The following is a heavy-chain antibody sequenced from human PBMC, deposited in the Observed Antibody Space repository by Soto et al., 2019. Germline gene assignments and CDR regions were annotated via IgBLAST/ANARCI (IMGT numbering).Heavy chain of an antibody. V-gene: IGHV3-23*01. J-gene: IGHJ6*02. CDR2: ISGSGGST. CDR1: GFTFSSYA. Sequence: EVQLLESGGGLVQPGGSLRLSCAASGFTFSSYAMNWVRQAPGKGQEWVSAISGSGGSTYYADSVKGRFTISRDNSKNTLYLQMNSLRAEDTAVYYCASAAREYYYYGMDVWGQGTTVTVSS. CDR3: ASAAREYYYYGMDV.